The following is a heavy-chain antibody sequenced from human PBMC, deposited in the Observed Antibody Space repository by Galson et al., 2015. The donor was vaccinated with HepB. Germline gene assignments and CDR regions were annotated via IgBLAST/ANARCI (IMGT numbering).Heavy chain of an antibody. J-gene: IGHJ4*02. D-gene: IGHD6-6*01. Sequence: SLRLSCAASGFTFSSYGMHWVRQAPGKGLEWVAVIWYDGSNKYYADSVKGRFTISRDNSKNTLYLQMNSLRAEDTAVYYCARDPGSYSSSPFDYWGQGTLVTVSS. V-gene: IGHV3-33*01. CDR3: ARDPGSYSSSPFDY. CDR1: GFTFSSYG. CDR2: IWYDGSNK.